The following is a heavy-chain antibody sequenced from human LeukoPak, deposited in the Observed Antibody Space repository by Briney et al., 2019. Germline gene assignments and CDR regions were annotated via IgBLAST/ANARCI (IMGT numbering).Heavy chain of an antibody. V-gene: IGHV4-59*12. CDR1: GGSISSYY. D-gene: IGHD3-3*01. CDR2: IYCTGST. J-gene: IGHJ5*02. CDR3: ARDSSDYDFWSGYLEDWFDP. Sequence: PSETLSLTCTVSGGSISSYYWSWIRQPPGKGLEWIGYIYCTGSTNYNPSLKSRVTMSVDTSKNQFSLKLSSVTAADTAVYYCARDSSDYDFWSGYLEDWFDPWGQGTLVTVSS.